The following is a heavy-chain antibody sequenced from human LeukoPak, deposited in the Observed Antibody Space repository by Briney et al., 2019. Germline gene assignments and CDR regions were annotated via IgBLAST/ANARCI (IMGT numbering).Heavy chain of an antibody. CDR1: DGSISSYY. Sequence: SETLSLTCTVSDGSISSYYWSWIRQPPGKGLEWIGYIYYSGSTNYNPSLKSRVTISVDTSKNQFSLKLSSVTAADTAVYYCAIIPRIAAAGRGAFDIWGQGTMVTVSS. J-gene: IGHJ3*02. D-gene: IGHD6-13*01. CDR2: IYYSGST. V-gene: IGHV4-59*08. CDR3: AIIPRIAAAGRGAFDI.